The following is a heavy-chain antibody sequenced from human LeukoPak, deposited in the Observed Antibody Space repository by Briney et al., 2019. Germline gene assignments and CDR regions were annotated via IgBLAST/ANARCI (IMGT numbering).Heavy chain of an antibody. J-gene: IGHJ4*02. D-gene: IGHD6-19*01. CDR1: GFTFSRYA. CDR2: ISSGTSTI. CDR3: ARAYGSSLG. Sequence: PGGSLRLSCAPSGFTFSRYAMNWVRQAPGKGLEWVSYISSGTSTIYYADSVKGRFTISRDNAKNSLYLQMSSLRAEDTAVYYCARAYGSSLGWGQGTLVTVSS. V-gene: IGHV3-48*01.